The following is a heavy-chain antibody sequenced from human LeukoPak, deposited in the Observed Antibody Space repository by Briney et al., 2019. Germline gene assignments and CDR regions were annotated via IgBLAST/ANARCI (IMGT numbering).Heavy chain of an antibody. V-gene: IGHV3-21*01. J-gene: IGHJ4*02. CDR2: ISGSTSYI. CDR3: ARGSDFVWGSYRPYFDY. CDR1: AFTFRTYS. Sequence: GESLRLSCVASAFTFRTYSMHWVRQAPGKGLEWVSSISGSTSYIYYADSVRGRFTISRDNAKNSLYLQMNSLRAEDTAVYYCARGSDFVWGSYRPYFDYWGQGTLVTVSS. D-gene: IGHD3-16*02.